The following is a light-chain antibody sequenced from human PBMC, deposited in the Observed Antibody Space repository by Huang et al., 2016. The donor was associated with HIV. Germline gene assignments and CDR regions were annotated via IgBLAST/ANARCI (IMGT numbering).Light chain of an antibody. CDR2: AAS. V-gene: IGKV1-9*01. J-gene: IGKJ1*01. CDR1: QGISSY. Sequence: IQLTQSPSSLSASVGDRVTITCRASQGISSYLAWYQQKPGKASKLLIYAASTLQSGVQSRFSGSGSGTDFTLTISSLQPEDFATYHCQQLNSYPPTFGQGTKVEIK. CDR3: QQLNSYPPT.